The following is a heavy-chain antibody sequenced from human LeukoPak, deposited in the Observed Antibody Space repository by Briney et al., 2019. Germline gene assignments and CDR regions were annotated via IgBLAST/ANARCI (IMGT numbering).Heavy chain of an antibody. CDR2: IYYSGST. V-gene: IGHV4-61*01. CDR1: GGSISNSSYY. CDR3: ASNPITMVRGVIPT. Sequence: SETLSLTCTVSGGSISNSSYYWSWIRQPPGKGLEWVGYIYYSGSTNYNPSLKSRVTISVDTSKNQFSLKLSSVTAADTAVYYCASNPITMVRGVIPTWGQGTLVTVSS. J-gene: IGHJ4*02. D-gene: IGHD3-10*01.